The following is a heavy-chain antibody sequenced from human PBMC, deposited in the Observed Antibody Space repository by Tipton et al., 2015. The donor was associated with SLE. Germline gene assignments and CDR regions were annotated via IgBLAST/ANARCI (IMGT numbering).Heavy chain of an antibody. CDR2: INSDGTSS. J-gene: IGHJ4*02. D-gene: IGHD3-10*01. CDR3: ARAGPLLWVPYFDH. CDR1: GFTVRNYW. Sequence: SLRLSCAASGFTVRNYWMHWVRQVPGAGLVWVAHINSDGTSSNYADSVKGRFTMSRDNAKNTVYLQMNSLRAEDTAVYYCARAGPLLWVPYFDHWGQGTLVTVSS. V-gene: IGHV3-74*01.